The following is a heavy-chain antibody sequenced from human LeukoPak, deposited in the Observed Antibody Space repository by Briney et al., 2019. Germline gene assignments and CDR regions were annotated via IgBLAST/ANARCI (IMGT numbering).Heavy chain of an antibody. CDR1: GVSISSYY. J-gene: IGHJ3*02. Sequence: PSETLSLTCTVSGVSISSYYRSWVRQPPGKGLEWIGYIYYSGSTNYNPSLKSRVTISVDTSKNQFPLKLSSGTAADTAVYYCARGVDTSFDIWGQGTMVTVSS. V-gene: IGHV4-59*01. CDR3: ARGVDTSFDI. CDR2: IYYSGST. D-gene: IGHD3-3*01.